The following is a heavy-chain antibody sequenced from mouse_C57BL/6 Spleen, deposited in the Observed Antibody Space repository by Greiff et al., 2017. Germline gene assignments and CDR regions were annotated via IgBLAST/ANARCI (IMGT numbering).Heavy chain of an antibody. Sequence: EVQLQQSGPELVKPGASVKMSCKASGYTFTDYNMHWVKQSHGKSLEWIGYINPNNGGTSYNQKFKGKATLTVNKSSSTAYMELRSLTSEDSAVYDCASYSSGYTWFAYWGQGTLVTVSA. V-gene: IGHV1-22*01. CDR2: INPNNGGT. CDR3: ASYSSGYTWFAY. CDR1: GYTFTDYN. J-gene: IGHJ3*01. D-gene: IGHD3-2*02.